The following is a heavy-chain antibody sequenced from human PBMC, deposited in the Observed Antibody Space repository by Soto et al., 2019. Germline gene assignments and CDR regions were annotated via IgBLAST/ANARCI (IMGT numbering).Heavy chain of an antibody. CDR2: INAGNGNT. CDR3: AKVLVDSTRYFDY. J-gene: IGHJ4*02. D-gene: IGHD3-22*01. Sequence: ASVKVSCKASGYTFTSYAMHWVRQAPGQRLEWMGWINAGNGNTKYSQKFQGRVTITRDTSASTAYMELSSLRSEDTAVYYCAKVLVDSTRYFDYWGQGTLVTVSS. CDR1: GYTFTSYA. V-gene: IGHV1-3*01.